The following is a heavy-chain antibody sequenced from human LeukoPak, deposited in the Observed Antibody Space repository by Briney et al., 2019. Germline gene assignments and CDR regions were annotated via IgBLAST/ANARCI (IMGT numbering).Heavy chain of an antibody. Sequence: PGGSLRLSCAAPGFTFSSYAMSWVRQAPGEGREWVSAISGSGGSTYYGDSVEGRFTISRDNSTNTLYLQMNSLRAEDTAVYYCARHSLDYDFWSGASYYYYYMDVWGKGTPVTVSS. CDR3: ARHSLDYDFWSGASYYYYYMDV. D-gene: IGHD3-3*01. J-gene: IGHJ6*03. CDR1: GFTFSSYA. CDR2: ISGSGGST. V-gene: IGHV3-23*01.